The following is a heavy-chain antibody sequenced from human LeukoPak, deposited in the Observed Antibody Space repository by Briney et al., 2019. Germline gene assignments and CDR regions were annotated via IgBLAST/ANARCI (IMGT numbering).Heavy chain of an antibody. J-gene: IGHJ4*02. V-gene: IGHV1-18*01. Sequence: ASVKVSCKASGYTFTSYGISWVRQAPGQGLEWMGWISAYNGNTNYAQKLQGRVTMTTDTSTSTAYMELRSLRFDDTAVYYCAREASITMVRGVSLPTTGTADYWGQGTLVTVSS. D-gene: IGHD3-10*01. CDR3: AREASITMVRGVSLPTTGTADY. CDR1: GYTFTSYG. CDR2: ISAYNGNT.